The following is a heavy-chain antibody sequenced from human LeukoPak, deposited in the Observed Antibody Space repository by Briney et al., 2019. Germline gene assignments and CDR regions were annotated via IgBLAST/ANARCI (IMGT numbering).Heavy chain of an antibody. V-gene: IGHV1-46*01. CDR3: ARDPRGIAVAGYYYYGMDV. J-gene: IGHJ6*02. D-gene: IGHD6-19*01. CDR1: GYTFTSNY. Sequence: ASVKVSCKASGYTFTSNYMHWVRQAPGQGLEWMGIINPSGGSTSYAQKFQGRVTITADESTSTAYMELSSLRSEDTAVYYCARDPRGIAVAGYYYYGMDVWGQGTTVTVSS. CDR2: INPSGGST.